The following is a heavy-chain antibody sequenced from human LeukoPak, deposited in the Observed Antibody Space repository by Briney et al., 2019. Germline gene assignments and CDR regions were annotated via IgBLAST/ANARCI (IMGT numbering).Heavy chain of an antibody. D-gene: IGHD3-10*01. V-gene: IGHV4-61*02. J-gene: IGHJ4*02. Sequence: SETLSLTCTVSGGSISSGSYYWSWIRQPAGKGLEWIGRIYTSGSTNYNPSLKSRVTISSDTSKNQFSLNLSSVTAADTAVYYCAGDGYYDSGSYHPLWGQGTLVTVSS. CDR2: IYTSGST. CDR3: AGDGYYDSGSYHPL. CDR1: GGSISSGSYY.